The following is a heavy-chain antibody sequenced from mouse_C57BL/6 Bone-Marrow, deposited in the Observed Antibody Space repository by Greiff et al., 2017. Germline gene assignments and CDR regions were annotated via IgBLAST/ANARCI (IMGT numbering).Heavy chain of an antibody. CDR3: ARQTSPTYYGSSPDY. J-gene: IGHJ2*01. CDR1: GFTFSSYG. D-gene: IGHD1-1*01. Sequence: EVKLMESGGDLVKPGGSLKLSCAASGFTFSSYGMSWVRQTPDKRLEWVATLSSGGSYPFSPDSVKGRFTISRDNAKNTLYMQMSSLKSEDTAMYYCARQTSPTYYGSSPDYWGQGTTLTVSS. CDR2: LSSGGSYP. V-gene: IGHV5-6*01.